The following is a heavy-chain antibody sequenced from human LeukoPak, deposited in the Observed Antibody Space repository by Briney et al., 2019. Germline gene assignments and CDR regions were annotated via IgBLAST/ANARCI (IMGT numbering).Heavy chain of an antibody. CDR2: ISSSSSYI. V-gene: IGHV3-21*01. CDR3: ARGVGNYDFWSGYSDNWFDP. CDR1: GYTFSSYS. J-gene: IGHJ5*02. D-gene: IGHD3-3*01. Sequence: PGGSLRLSCAASGYTFSSYSMNWVRQAPGKGLEWVSSISSSSSYIYYADSVKGRFTISRDNAKNSLYLQMNSLRAEDTAVYYCARGVGNYDFWSGYSDNWFDPWGQGTLVTVSS.